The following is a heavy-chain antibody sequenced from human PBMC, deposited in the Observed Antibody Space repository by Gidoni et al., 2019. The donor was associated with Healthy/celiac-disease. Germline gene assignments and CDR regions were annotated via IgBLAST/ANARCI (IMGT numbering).Heavy chain of an antibody. J-gene: IGHJ4*02. Sequence: EVQLVESGGGLVQPGGSLRLSCAASGFTFRSYAMHWVRQAPGKGLEYVSAISSNGGSTYYANSVKGRFTISRDNSKNTLYLQMGSLRAEDMAVYYCARTLAAAGIGPWIGVDYWGQGTLVTVSS. V-gene: IGHV3-64*01. D-gene: IGHD6-13*01. CDR3: ARTLAAAGIGPWIGVDY. CDR1: GFTFRSYA. CDR2: ISSNGGST.